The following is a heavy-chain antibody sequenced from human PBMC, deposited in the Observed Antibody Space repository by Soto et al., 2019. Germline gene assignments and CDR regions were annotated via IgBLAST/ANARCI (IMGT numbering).Heavy chain of an antibody. Sequence: EVQLVESGGGLVQPGGSLQLSCVVSGFTFSGSAVHWVRQASGTGLEWLGRIKSKANNYATSYAASVTGRFSISRDDSRNTAYLQMNSLKTEDTAVYYSAPASDSRQIDYWGQGTLVTVSS. J-gene: IGHJ4*01. V-gene: IGHV3-73*01. CDR3: APASDSRQIDY. CDR1: GFTFSGSA. CDR2: IKSKANNYAT.